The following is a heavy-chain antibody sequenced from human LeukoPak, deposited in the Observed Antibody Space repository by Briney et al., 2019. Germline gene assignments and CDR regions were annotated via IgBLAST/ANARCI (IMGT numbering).Heavy chain of an antibody. V-gene: IGHV4-59*01. CDR1: GGSISSYY. J-gene: IGHJ4*02. D-gene: IGHD6-13*01. Sequence: MTSETLSLTCTVSGGSISSYYWSWIRQPPGKGLEWIGYIYYSGTTNYNPSLKSRVTISVDTSKNQFSLKLSSVTAADTAVYYCARGVYIAAAQYGYWGQGTLVTVS. CDR3: ARGVYIAAAQYGY. CDR2: IYYSGTT.